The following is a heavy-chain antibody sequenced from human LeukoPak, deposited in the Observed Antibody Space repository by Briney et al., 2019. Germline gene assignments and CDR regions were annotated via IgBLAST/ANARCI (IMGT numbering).Heavy chain of an antibody. CDR2: IYYSGST. Sequence: SETLSLTCTVSGGSISSYYWSWIRQPPGKGLEWIGYIYYSGSTNYNPSLKSRVTISVDTSKNQFSLKLSSVTAADTAVYYCARDLYYYGSGSRYWGQGTLVTVSS. CDR1: GGSISSYY. CDR3: ARDLYYYGSGSRY. D-gene: IGHD3-10*01. J-gene: IGHJ4*02. V-gene: IGHV4-59*01.